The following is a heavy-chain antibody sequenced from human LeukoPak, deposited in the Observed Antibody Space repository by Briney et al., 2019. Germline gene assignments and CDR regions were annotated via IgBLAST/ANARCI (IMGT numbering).Heavy chain of an antibody. CDR1: GFNFRSYW. CDR3: VRDGMGGIKAFDM. J-gene: IGHJ3*02. D-gene: IGHD3-10*01. Sequence: GGSLRLSCVGSGFNFRSYWMSWVRQAPGKGLEWVANIKPVGSQKYFVDSVRGRFTISRDNAKNSVHLQITSLRAEYTALYYCVRDGMGGIKAFDMWGQGTVVTVSS. CDR2: IKPVGSQK. V-gene: IGHV3-7*05.